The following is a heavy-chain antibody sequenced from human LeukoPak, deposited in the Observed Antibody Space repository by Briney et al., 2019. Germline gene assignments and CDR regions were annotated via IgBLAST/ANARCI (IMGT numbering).Heavy chain of an antibody. CDR2: IKGDGSHT. V-gene: IGHV3-74*01. CDR1: GFTFSSYI. J-gene: IGHJ5*01. CDR3: VRDWDHFDFDS. Sequence: PGGSLRLSCAASGFTFSSYIMNWVRQAPGKGLVWVSRIKGDGSHTIYADSVKGRFTISRDNAKNTLYLQMKSLRAEDTAVYYCVRDWDHFDFDSWGLGTLVTVSS. D-gene: IGHD3-9*01.